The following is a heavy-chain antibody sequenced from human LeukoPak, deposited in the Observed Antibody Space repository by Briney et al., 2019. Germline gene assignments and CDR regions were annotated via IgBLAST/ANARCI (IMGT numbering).Heavy chain of an antibody. J-gene: IGHJ5*02. D-gene: IGHD4-17*01. CDR2: ITGTHYTT. CDR3: TKDPNGDYVGAFDP. CDR1: GFTFSTFA. Sequence: PGGSLRLSCAASGFTFSTFAMTWVRQAPGKGLEWVSSITGTHYTTYNTDYVKGRFTISRDNSKNTLYLQMNSLRADDTAVYYCTKDPNGDYVGAFDPWGQGTLVTVSS. V-gene: IGHV3-23*01.